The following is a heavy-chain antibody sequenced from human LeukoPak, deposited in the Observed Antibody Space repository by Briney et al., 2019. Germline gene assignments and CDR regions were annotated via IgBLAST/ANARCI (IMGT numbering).Heavy chain of an antibody. V-gene: IGHV4-59*01. CDR2: IYYSGST. Sequence: SETLSLTCTVSGGSIGSYYWSWIRQPPGKGLEWIGYIYYSGSTNYNPSLKSRVTISVDTSKNQLSLKLSSVTAADTAVYYCARDGSGSYLLWGQGTLVTVSS. CDR3: ARDGSGSYLL. J-gene: IGHJ4*02. CDR1: GGSIGSYY. D-gene: IGHD3-10*01.